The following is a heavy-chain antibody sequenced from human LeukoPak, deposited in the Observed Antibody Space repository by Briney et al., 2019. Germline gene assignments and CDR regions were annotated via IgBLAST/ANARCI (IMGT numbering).Heavy chain of an antibody. CDR1: GGSISSSSYY. Sequence: PSETLSLPCTVSGGSISSSSYYWGWIRQPPGKGLEWIGSIYYSGSTYYNPSLKSRVTISVDTSKNQFSLKLISVTAADTAVYYCARQLLYSSSSDFDYWGQGTLVTVSS. V-gene: IGHV4-39*01. CDR2: IYYSGST. J-gene: IGHJ4*02. D-gene: IGHD6-6*01. CDR3: ARQLLYSSSSDFDY.